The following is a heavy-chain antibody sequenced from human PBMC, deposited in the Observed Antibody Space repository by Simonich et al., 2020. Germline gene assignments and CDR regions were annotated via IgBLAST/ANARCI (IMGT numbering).Heavy chain of an antibody. V-gene: IGHV4-39*01. D-gene: IGHD6-13*01. J-gene: IGHJ3*02. CDR2: IYYRGST. Sequence: QLQLQESGPGLVKPSETLSLTCTVSGGSLSSSSYYWGWIRQPPGKGLEWIGSIYYRGSTYYNQSLKRRVTISVDTSKNQFSLNLSSVTAADTAVYYCARHAGFAFDIWGQGTMVTVSS. CDR3: ARHAGFAFDI. CDR1: GGSLSSSSYY.